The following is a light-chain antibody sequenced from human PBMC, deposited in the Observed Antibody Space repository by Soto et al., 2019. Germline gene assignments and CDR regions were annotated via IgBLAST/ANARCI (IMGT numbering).Light chain of an antibody. CDR3: QQSYSTPRT. V-gene: IGKV1-39*01. CDR1: QSVSSY. J-gene: IGKJ1*01. CDR2: SAS. Sequence: DIQLTQSPSSLSASVGDRVTTTCRTSQSVSSYLNWYQQKPGKAPNLLIYSASNLQSGVPSRFSGSGAGTDFTLTISSLQPEDSATYYCQQSYSTPRTFGQGTKVDIK.